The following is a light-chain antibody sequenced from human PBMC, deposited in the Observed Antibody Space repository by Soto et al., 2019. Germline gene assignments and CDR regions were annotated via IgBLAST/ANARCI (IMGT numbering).Light chain of an antibody. Sequence: DIQMTQSPSSLSVSVGDRVTITCRASQNIAGYLNWYQQKPGKAPKLLIYGSSNLQSRVPSTFSGSGSGTDFTLTISSLQPEDFATYYCQQSYITPYTFGQGTKLEIK. CDR3: QQSYITPYT. V-gene: IGKV1-39*01. J-gene: IGKJ2*01. CDR1: QNIAGY. CDR2: GSS.